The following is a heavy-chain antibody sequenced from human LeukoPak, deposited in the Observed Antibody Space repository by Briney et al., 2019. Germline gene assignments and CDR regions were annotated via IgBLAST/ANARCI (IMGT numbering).Heavy chain of an antibody. Sequence: GGSLRLSCAASGFMFDEYTMHWVRQAPGKGLEWVSLISWDGDITYYADSVKGRFTISRDNNKNYLYLQMNSLKTEDSALYYCTKDNGTGWFSWFDPWGQGTLVTVSP. D-gene: IGHD6-19*01. CDR1: GFMFDEYT. J-gene: IGHJ5*02. CDR2: ISWDGDIT. V-gene: IGHV3-43*01. CDR3: TKDNGTGWFSWFDP.